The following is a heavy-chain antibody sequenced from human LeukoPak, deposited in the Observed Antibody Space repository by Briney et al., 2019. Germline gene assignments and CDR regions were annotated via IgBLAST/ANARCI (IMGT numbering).Heavy chain of an antibody. CDR3: ARRRDCSGGSCYSVPRYNWFDP. CDR2: IYPGDSDT. CDR1: GYSFTSYW. J-gene: IGHJ5*02. V-gene: IGHV5-51*01. Sequence: GKSLKISCKGSGYSFTSYWIGWVRQMPGKGLEWMGIIYPGDSDTRYSPSFQGQVTISADKSISTAYLQWSSLKASDTVMYYCARRRDCSGGSCYSVPRYNWFDPWGQGTLVTVSS. D-gene: IGHD2-15*01.